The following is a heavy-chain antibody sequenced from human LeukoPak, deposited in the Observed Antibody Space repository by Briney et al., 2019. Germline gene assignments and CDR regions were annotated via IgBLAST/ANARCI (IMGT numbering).Heavy chain of an antibody. CDR2: IKQDGSEK. V-gene: IGHV3-7*05. J-gene: IGHJ4*02. CDR3: ARLMRGYSYGFIDY. CDR1: GFTFRSYW. Sequence: GGSLRLSCAASGFTFRSYWMSWVRQAPGKGLEWVANIKQDGSEKYYVDSVKGRFTISRDNAKNSLYLQMNSLRAEDTAVYYCARLMRGYSYGFIDYWGQGTLVTVSS. D-gene: IGHD5-18*01.